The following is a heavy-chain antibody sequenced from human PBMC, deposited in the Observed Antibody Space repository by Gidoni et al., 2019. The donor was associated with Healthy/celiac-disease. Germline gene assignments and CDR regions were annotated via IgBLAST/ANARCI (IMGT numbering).Heavy chain of an antibody. CDR1: GFTFSSYA. V-gene: IGHV3-23*01. CDR3: AKLGIVVVNRYDY. D-gene: IGHD3-22*01. J-gene: IGHJ4*02. Sequence: EVQLLESGGGLVQPGGSLSLSCAASGFTFSSYAMSWVRQAPGKGLEWVSAISGSGGSTYYADSVKGRFTISRDNSKNTLYLQMNSLRAEDTAVYYCAKLGIVVVNRYDYWGQGTLVTVSS. CDR2: ISGSGGST.